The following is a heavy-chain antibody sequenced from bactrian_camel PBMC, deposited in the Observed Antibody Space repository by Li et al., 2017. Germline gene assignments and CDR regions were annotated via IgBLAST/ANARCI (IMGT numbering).Heavy chain of an antibody. CDR1: GYVYNSCS. V-gene: IGHV3S54*01. J-gene: IGHJ4*01. D-gene: IGHD3*01. CDR2: ISTRAGKT. Sequence: HVQLVESGGGSVQAGGSLRLSCETSGYVYNSCSMAWFRQAPGKEREGVASISTRAGKTLYADSVKGRFTISQDSAKHTLYLQMNSLKPEDTARYYCAARYTDELNCVILPLRESDFPHWGQGTQVTVSS. CDR3: AARYTDELNCVILPLRESDFPH.